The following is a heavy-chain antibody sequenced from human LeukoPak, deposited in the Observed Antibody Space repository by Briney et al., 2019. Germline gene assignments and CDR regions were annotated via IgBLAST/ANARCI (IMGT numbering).Heavy chain of an antibody. J-gene: IGHJ3*02. CDR1: GGTFSSYA. V-gene: IGHV1-69*13. CDR3: ASPSQVVAAIKGAFDI. CDR2: IIPIFGTA. Sequence: GASVKVSCKASGGTFSSYAISWVRQAPGQGLEWMGGIIPIFGTANYAQKFQGRVMITADESTSTAYMELSSLRSEDTAVYYCASPSQVVAAIKGAFDIWGQGTMVTVSS. D-gene: IGHD2-15*01.